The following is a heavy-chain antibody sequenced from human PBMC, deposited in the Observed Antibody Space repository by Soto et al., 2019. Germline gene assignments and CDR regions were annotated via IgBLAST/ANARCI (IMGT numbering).Heavy chain of an antibody. J-gene: IGHJ5*02. Sequence: QVQLQESGPGLVKPSETLSLTCTVSGGSITSYYWSWIRQPPGKGLEWIGYMYYSGSTNYNPSLKSRVTISVDTSKNQFSLKLSSVTAADTAVYYCAGGRGWVDPWGQGTLVTVSS. CDR1: GGSITSYY. CDR2: MYYSGST. CDR3: AGGRGWVDP. V-gene: IGHV4-59*01.